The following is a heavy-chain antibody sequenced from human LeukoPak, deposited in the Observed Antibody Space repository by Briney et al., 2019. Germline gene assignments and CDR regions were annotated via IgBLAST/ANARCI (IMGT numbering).Heavy chain of an antibody. D-gene: IGHD5-12*01. CDR2: IWYDGSNK. J-gene: IGHJ4*02. CDR3: AKDDSGYDSGITDY. Sequence: GRSLRLSCAASGFTFSSYGMHWVRQAPGKGLEWVAVIWYDGSNKYYADSVKGRFTISIDNSKNTLYLQMNSLRAEDTAVYYCAKDDSGYDSGITDYWGQGTLVTVSS. CDR1: GFTFSSYG. V-gene: IGHV3-33*06.